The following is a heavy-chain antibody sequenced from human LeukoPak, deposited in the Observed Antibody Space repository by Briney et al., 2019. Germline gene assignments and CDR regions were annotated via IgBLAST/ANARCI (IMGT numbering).Heavy chain of an antibody. J-gene: IGHJ6*03. Sequence: GGSLRLSGAGSAFTFSSNSMNWVRPAPGKGLEWVSSISSSSSNIYYADSVKGPFTISRDNAKNSLYLQMNSLRAEDTAVYYCARKPTQYYYYYYYMDVWGKGTTVTVSS. CDR2: ISSSSSNI. V-gene: IGHV3-21*01. CDR1: AFTFSSNS. CDR3: ARKPTQYYYYYYYMDV.